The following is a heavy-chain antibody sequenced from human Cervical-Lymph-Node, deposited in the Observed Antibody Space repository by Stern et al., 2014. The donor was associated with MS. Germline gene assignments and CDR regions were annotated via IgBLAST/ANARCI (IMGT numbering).Heavy chain of an antibody. D-gene: IGHD6-19*01. Sequence: QVQLVQSGGGVVQPGRSLRLSCAASGFTFSSYGMHWVRPAPGKGLAWVAVISYDGSNKYYADSVKGRFTISRDNSKNTLYLQMNSLRAEDTAVYYCAKDGAGVAVAYVAGWFDPWGQGTLVTVSS. CDR3: AKDGAGVAVAYVAGWFDP. V-gene: IGHV3-30*18. J-gene: IGHJ5*02. CDR2: ISYDGSNK. CDR1: GFTFSSYG.